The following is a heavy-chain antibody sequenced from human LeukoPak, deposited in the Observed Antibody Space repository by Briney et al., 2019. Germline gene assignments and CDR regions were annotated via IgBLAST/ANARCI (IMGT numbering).Heavy chain of an antibody. D-gene: IGHD6-13*01. CDR2: ISSSGSTI. Sequence: QTGGSLRLSCAASGFTFSSYEMNWVRQAPGKGLEWVSYISSSGSTIYYADSVKGRFTISRDNAKNSLYLQMNSLRAEDTAVYYCAREGSSSWYRGRLDYWGQGTLVTVSS. J-gene: IGHJ4*02. V-gene: IGHV3-48*03. CDR1: GFTFSSYE. CDR3: AREGSSSWYRGRLDY.